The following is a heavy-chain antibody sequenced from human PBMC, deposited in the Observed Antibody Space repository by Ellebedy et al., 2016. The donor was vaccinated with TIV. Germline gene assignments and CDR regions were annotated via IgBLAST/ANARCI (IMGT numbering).Heavy chain of an antibody. D-gene: IGHD2-15*01. CDR2: VNSVSTSM. CDR3: ARGWSTPDS. J-gene: IGHJ4*02. Sequence: GESLKISCAVSGFPFSSYNMNWIRQAPGKGLEWVSAVNSVSTSMFYADSVKGRFTVSRDNAKNSLYLQMNNLRAEDTAVYYCARGWSTPDSWGQGTLVTVSS. CDR1: GFPFSSYN. V-gene: IGHV3-21*01.